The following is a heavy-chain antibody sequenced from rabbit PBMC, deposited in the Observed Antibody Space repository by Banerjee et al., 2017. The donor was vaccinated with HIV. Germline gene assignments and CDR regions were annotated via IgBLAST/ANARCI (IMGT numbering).Heavy chain of an antibody. J-gene: IGHJ4*01. D-gene: IGHD4-1*01. V-gene: IGHV1S40*01. Sequence: QQLEESGGGLVKPGGTLTLTCKASGIDFSSGYDACWVRQAPGKGLEWIGCIYTGSYSTDYASWAKGRFNISKTSSTTVTLQMTSLTAADTATYFCARDGSGWGANFNLWGQGTLVTVS. CDR1: GIDFSSGYD. CDR2: IYTGSYST. CDR3: ARDGSGWGANFNL.